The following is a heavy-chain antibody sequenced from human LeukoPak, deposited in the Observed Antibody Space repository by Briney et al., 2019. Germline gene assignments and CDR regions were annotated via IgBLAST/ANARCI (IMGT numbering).Heavy chain of an antibody. CDR2: INPNSGGT. CDR1: GYTFTGYY. J-gene: IGHJ5*02. D-gene: IGHD3-22*01. CDR3: AREGVVVINSWFDP. V-gene: IGHV1-2*02. Sequence: GASVKVSCKASGYTFTGYYMHWVRQAPGQGLEWMGWINPNSGGTNYARKFQGRVTMTRDTSISTVYMELSRLRSDDTAVYYCAREGVVVINSWFDPWGQGTLVTVSS.